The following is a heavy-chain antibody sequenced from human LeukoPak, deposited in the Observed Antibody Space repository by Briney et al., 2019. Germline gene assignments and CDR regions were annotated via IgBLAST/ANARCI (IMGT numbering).Heavy chain of an antibody. D-gene: IGHD3-3*01. Sequence: GGSLRLSCAASGFTLSRYGMHWVRQAPGKGLEWVAFIRFDGSIKYYADSVKGRFTISRDNSKNTLYLQMNSLRAEDTAVYYCTKDWSSSEFWSAYDDYWGQGTLVTVSS. CDR2: IRFDGSIK. J-gene: IGHJ4*02. V-gene: IGHV3-30*02. CDR1: GFTLSRYG. CDR3: TKDWSSSEFWSAYDDY.